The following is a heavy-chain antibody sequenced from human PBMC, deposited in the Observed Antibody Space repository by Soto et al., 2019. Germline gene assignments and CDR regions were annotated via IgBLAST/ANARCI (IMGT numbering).Heavy chain of an antibody. V-gene: IGHV4-59*01. D-gene: IGHD5-12*01. CDR2: IYYSGST. CDR3: VATIARNWFDP. Sequence: SETLSLTCTVSGGSISSYYWSWIRQPPGKGLEWIGYIYYSGSTNYNPSLKSRVTISVDTSKNQFSLKLSSVTAADTAVYYCVATIARNWFDPWGQGTLVTVSS. J-gene: IGHJ5*02. CDR1: GGSISSYY.